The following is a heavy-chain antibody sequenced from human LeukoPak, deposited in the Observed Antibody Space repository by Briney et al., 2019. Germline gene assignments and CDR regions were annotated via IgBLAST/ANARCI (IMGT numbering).Heavy chain of an antibody. D-gene: IGHD6-19*01. CDR3: AKWAVSGRGLGY. CDR1: GFTFSSYA. V-gene: IGHV3-23*01. J-gene: IGHJ4*02. Sequence: PGGSLLHSCAASGFTFSSYAMSWVRQAPGKGLEWVSDITGSGGSTHYADSVKGRFTISRDNSKNTLYLQMNSLRAEDTAVYYCAKWAVSGRGLGYWGRGTLVTVSS. CDR2: ITGSGGST.